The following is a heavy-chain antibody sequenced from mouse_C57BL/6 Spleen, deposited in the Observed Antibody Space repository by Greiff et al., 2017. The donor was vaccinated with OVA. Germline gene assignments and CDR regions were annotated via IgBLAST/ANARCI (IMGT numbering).Heavy chain of an antibody. J-gene: IGHJ4*01. V-gene: IGHV1-50*01. D-gene: IGHD1-1*01. CDR1: GYTFTSYW. CDR3: ARCYYSYYAMDY. Sequence: QVQLQQPGAELVKPGASVKLSCKASGYTFTSYWMQWVKQRPGQGLEWIGVIDPSDSYTNYNQKFKGKATLTVDTSSSTAYMQLSSLTSEDSAVYYCARCYYSYYAMDYWGQGTSVTVSS. CDR2: IDPSDSYT.